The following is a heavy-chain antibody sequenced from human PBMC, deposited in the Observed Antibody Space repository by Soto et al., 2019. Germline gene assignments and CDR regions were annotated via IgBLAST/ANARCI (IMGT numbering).Heavy chain of an antibody. CDR2: IIPIFGTA. Sequence: QVQLVQSGAEVKKPGSSVKVSCKASGGTFSSYAISWVRQAPGQGLEWMGGIIPIFGTANYAQKFQGRVTSTADASTSTAYVELSSLSSEDTAVYYCAGVAVEDSGYDDFWGQGTLVTVSS. V-gene: IGHV1-69*12. CDR3: AGVAVEDSGYDDF. J-gene: IGHJ4*02. D-gene: IGHD5-12*01. CDR1: GGTFSSYA.